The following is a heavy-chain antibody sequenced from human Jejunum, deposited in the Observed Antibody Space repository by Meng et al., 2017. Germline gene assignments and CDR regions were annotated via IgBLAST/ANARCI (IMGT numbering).Heavy chain of an antibody. CDR2: INPNGGGT. Sequence: ASVKVSCKASGYTFTTFYMHWVRQAPGQGLEWMGRINPNGGGTTYAQKFLGRVTMTRDTSISTVYMELSRLTSDDTAVYFCARDKWNEAVDYWGQGTRVNGAS. J-gene: IGHJ4*02. V-gene: IGHV1-2*06. CDR1: GYTFTTFY. CDR3: ARDKWNEAVDY. D-gene: IGHD1-20*01.